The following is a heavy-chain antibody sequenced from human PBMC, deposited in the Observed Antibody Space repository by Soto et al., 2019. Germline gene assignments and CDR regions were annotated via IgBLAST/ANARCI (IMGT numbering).Heavy chain of an antibody. J-gene: IGHJ4*02. Sequence: EVQLVESGGDLVQRGGSLRLSCAASGFPFSSYWMHWVRHTPGKGLDWVARISGDGVTTYYADSVTGRFTVSRDNVKNTLSLQRSGLRAEDTAVYYCAREYYGLLTGYYTDYWGQGTLVSVSS. CDR2: ISGDGVTT. V-gene: IGHV3-74*01. CDR1: GFPFSSYW. D-gene: IGHD3-9*01. CDR3: AREYYGLLTGYYTDY.